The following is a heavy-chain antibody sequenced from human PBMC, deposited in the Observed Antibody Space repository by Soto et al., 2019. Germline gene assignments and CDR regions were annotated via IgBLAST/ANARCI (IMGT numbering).Heavy chain of an antibody. Sequence: QVQLVESGGGGVQPGRSLRLACAASGFTFSSFGMHWVRQAPDKGLQWVAVISYDGSDKYYADSVKGRFTISRDDSMNTMYRQMNSLRPEDTAVYYCAKTSGYDYVWGSSGLDPWGQGTLVTVSS. J-gene: IGHJ5*02. V-gene: IGHV3-30*18. D-gene: IGHD3-16*01. CDR3: AKTSGYDYVWGSSGLDP. CDR2: ISYDGSDK. CDR1: GFTFSSFG.